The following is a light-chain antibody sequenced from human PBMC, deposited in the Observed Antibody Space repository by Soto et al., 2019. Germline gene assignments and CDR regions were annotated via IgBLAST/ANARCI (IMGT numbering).Light chain of an antibody. CDR3: CSYAGSYSYV. V-gene: IGLV2-11*01. CDR2: DVK. CDR1: SSDVGGYNY. J-gene: IGLJ1*01. Sequence: QSALTQPRSVSGSPGQSVTISCTGTSSDVGGYNYVSWYQEHPGKAPKLMIYDVKKRPSGVPDRFSGSRSGNTASLTISGLLPEDEADYYCCSYAGSYSYVFGTGTKLTVL.